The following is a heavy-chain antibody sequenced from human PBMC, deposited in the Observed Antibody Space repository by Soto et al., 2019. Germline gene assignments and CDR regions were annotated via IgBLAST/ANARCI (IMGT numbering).Heavy chain of an antibody. CDR1: GGTFSSYA. J-gene: IGHJ4*02. CDR3: ASAPGRDGYNYQLSGFDY. Sequence: SVKVSCXASGGTFSSYAISWVRQAPGQGLEWMGGIIPIFGTANYAQKFQGRVTITADESTSTAYMELSSLRSEDTAVYYCASAPGRDGYNYQLSGFDYWGQGTLVTVSS. V-gene: IGHV1-69*13. D-gene: IGHD5-12*01. CDR2: IIPIFGTA.